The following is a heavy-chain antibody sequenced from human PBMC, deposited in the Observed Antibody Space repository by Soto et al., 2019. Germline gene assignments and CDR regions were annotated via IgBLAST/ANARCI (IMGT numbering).Heavy chain of an antibody. Sequence: GGSLRLSCAASGFTFSSYSMNWVRQAPGKGLEWVSSISSSSSYIYYADSVKGRFTISRDNAKNSLYLQMNSLRAEDTAIYFCVKDEGIEAMDVWGQGTTVTVSS. V-gene: IGHV3-21*01. CDR1: GFTFSSYS. D-gene: IGHD3-3*02. J-gene: IGHJ6*02. CDR2: ISSSSSYI. CDR3: VKDEGIEAMDV.